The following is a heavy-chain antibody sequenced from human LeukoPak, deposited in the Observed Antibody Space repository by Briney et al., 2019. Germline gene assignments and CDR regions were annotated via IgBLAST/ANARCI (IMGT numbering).Heavy chain of an antibody. CDR2: IKQDGSEK. D-gene: IGHD5-18*01. J-gene: IGHJ5*02. CDR1: GFTFSSYW. CDR3: ARGASGIQLWFFDP. V-gene: IGHV3-7*01. Sequence: PGGSLRLSCAASGFTFSSYWMSWARQAPGRGLEWVANIKQDGSEKYYVDSVKGRFTISRDNAKNSLFLQMNSLRAEDTAVYYCARGASGIQLWFFDPWGQGTLVSVSS.